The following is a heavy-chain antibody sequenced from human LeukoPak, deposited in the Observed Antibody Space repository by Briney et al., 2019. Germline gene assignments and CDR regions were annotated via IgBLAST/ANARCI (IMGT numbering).Heavy chain of an antibody. D-gene: IGHD2-2*01. CDR3: TRVGRGVVVPAAAYFDY. Sequence: PGGSLRLSCAASGFTVSSNYMSWVRQAPGKGLEWVGFIRSKAYGGTTEYAASVKGRFTISRDDPKSIAYLQMNSLKTEDTAVYYCTRVGRGVVVPAAAYFDYWGQGTLVTVSS. J-gene: IGHJ4*02. V-gene: IGHV3-49*04. CDR1: GFTVSSNY. CDR2: IRSKAYGGTT.